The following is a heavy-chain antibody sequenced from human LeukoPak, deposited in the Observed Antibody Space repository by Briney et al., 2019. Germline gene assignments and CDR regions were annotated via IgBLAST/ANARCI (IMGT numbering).Heavy chain of an antibody. CDR1: GGTFSSYA. Sequence: ASVKVSCKASGGTFSSYAISLVRHGPGQGLEWMGGIIPIFGTANYAQKFQGRVTITADESTSTAYMQLSSLRSEDTAVYYCASRSGSSLWFDYWGQGTLVTVSS. V-gene: IGHV1-69*13. D-gene: IGHD1-26*01. J-gene: IGHJ4*02. CDR2: IIPIFGTA. CDR3: ASRSGSSLWFDY.